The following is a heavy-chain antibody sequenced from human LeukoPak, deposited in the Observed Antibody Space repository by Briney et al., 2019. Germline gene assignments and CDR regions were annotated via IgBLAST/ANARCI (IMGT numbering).Heavy chain of an antibody. CDR3: ARGGYSYGNRGNFCDY. CDR2: IKEDGSEK. J-gene: IGHJ4*02. V-gene: IGHV3-7*05. Sequence: GGSLRLSCAASRLTLSSYLMSWVRQAPGKGLEWVANIKEDGSEKYYVDSVKGRFTISRDNAKNSVFLQMSSLRAEDTAVYYCARGGYSYGNRGNFCDYWGQGILVTVSS. D-gene: IGHD5-18*01. CDR1: RLTLSSYL.